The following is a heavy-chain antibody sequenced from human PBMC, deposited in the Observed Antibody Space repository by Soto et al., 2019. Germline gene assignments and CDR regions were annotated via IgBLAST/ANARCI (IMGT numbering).Heavy chain of an antibody. J-gene: IGHJ3*02. CDR3: ARKSRGGDIVVVVAATSFAFDI. CDR1: GYTFTSYD. Sequence: ASVRVSCKASGYTFTSYDINLVRQATGQGLEWMGWMNPNSGNTGYAQKFQGRVTMTRNTSISTAYMELSSLRSEDTAVYYCARKSRGGDIVVVVAATSFAFDIWGQGTMVTVSS. CDR2: MNPNSGNT. V-gene: IGHV1-8*01. D-gene: IGHD2-15*01.